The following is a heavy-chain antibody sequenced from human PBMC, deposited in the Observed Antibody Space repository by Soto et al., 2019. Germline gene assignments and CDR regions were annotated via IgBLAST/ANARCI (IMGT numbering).Heavy chain of an antibody. CDR1: GGSISSYY. V-gene: IGHV4-59*01. D-gene: IGHD3-10*01. CDR2: IYYSGST. J-gene: IGHJ6*02. Sequence: SETLSLTCTVSGGSISSYYWSWIRQPPGKGLEWIGYIYYSGSTNYNPSLKSRVTISVDTSKNQFSLKLSSVTAADTAVYYCAREGRITMVRQQDYYYGMDVWGQGTTVTVSS. CDR3: AREGRITMVRQQDYYYGMDV.